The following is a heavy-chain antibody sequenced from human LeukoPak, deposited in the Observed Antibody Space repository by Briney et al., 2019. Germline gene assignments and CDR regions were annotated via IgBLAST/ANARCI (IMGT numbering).Heavy chain of an antibody. CDR2: VYYSGST. CDR1: GGSVSGYY. V-gene: IGHV4-59*02. CDR3: ARIHRYCSGGACYVLDN. Sequence: SSETLSLTCVVSGGSVSGYYWGWIRQPPGRGLEWIGYVYYSGSTNYNPSFKSRITISVDTSRNQFSLQLGSVTAADTAVYYCARIHRYCSGGACYVLDNWGQGTLVAVSS. J-gene: IGHJ4*02. D-gene: IGHD2-15*01.